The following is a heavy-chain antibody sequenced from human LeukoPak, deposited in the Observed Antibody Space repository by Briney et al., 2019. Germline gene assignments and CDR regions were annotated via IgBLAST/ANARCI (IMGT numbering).Heavy chain of an antibody. CDR1: GFTFSSYA. J-gene: IGHJ4*02. Sequence: GGSLRLSCAATGFTFSSYAMSWVRQAPGKGLEWVSAISGSGGSTYYADSVKGRFTISRDNSKNTLYLQMNSLRAEDTAVYYCAKTYSSGWYHDDYWGQGTLVTVSS. D-gene: IGHD6-19*01. CDR3: AKTYSSGWYHDDY. V-gene: IGHV3-23*01. CDR2: ISGSGGST.